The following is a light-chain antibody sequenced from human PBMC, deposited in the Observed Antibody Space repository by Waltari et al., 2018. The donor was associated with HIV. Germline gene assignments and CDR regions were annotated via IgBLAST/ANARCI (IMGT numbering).Light chain of an antibody. CDR2: GNN. V-gene: IGLV1-40*01. CDR3: QSYDSSLSGWV. CDR1: SPNIGAGYD. Sequence: QSVLTQPPSVSAAPGQRVTISCTGTSPNIGAGYDVQWYQHLPGTAPKLLIHGNNNRPSGVPDRFSGSKSGTSASLAITGLQTDDEADYYCQSYDSSLSGWVFGGGTKLTVL. J-gene: IGLJ3*02.